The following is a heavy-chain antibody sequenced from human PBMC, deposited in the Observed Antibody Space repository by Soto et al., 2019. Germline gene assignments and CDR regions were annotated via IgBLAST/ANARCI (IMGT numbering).Heavy chain of an antibody. J-gene: IGHJ5*02. CDR2: IIPIFGTA. CDR3: ARDLHYGDYWGGWFDP. Sequence: QVQLVQSGAEVKKPGSSVKVSCKASGGTFSSYAISWVRQAPGQGLEWMGGIIPIFGTANYAQKFQGRVTITADESTSTAYMELSSLRSVYTAVYYCARDLHYGDYWGGWFDPWGQGTLVTVSS. D-gene: IGHD4-17*01. V-gene: IGHV1-69*01. CDR1: GGTFSSYA.